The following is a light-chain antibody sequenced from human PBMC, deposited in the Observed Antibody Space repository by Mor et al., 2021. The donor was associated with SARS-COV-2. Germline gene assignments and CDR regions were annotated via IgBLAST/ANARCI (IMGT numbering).Light chain of an antibody. V-gene: IGKV3-20*01. CDR3: QQYVIPPIT. J-gene: IGKJ5*01. CDR1: SLSSNY. Sequence: SLSSNYLAWYQQKPGQAPRLLIYGASNRATGIPARFSGRGSGTDFTLIINRVEPEDFAVYFCQQYVIPPITFGQGTRLEIK. CDR2: GAS.